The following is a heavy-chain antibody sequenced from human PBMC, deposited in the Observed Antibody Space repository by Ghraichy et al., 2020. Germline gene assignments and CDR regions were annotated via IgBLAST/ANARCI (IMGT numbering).Heavy chain of an antibody. J-gene: IGHJ4*02. Sequence: SETLSLTCAVSGFSISSGYYWGWIRQPPGKGLEWIGTIYHSGDTYYNPSLKSRVTITVDTSKDQFSLKLSSLTAADTAVYYCAREEGYCSGGSCQGGYWGQGTLVTVSS. CDR3: AREEGYCSGGSCQGGY. CDR1: GFSISSGYY. D-gene: IGHD2-15*01. V-gene: IGHV4-38-2*02. CDR2: IYHSGDT.